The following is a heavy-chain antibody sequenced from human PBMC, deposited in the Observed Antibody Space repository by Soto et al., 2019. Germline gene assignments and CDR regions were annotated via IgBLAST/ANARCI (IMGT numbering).Heavy chain of an antibody. CDR3: AKDGGSSYIPYFFDY. Sequence: EVQLLESGGGLLQPGGSLRLSCAASGFTFSTYAMSWVRQAPGKGLEWVSAISGSGDNTNFADSVKGRFTISRDNSKNTLYLQMNSLRAEDTAVYYCAKDGGSSYIPYFFDYWGPGTLVTVSS. CDR1: GFTFSTYA. D-gene: IGHD6-13*01. V-gene: IGHV3-23*01. J-gene: IGHJ4*02. CDR2: ISGSGDNT.